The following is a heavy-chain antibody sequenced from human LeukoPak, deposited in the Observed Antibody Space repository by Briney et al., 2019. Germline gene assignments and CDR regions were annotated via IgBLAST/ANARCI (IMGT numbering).Heavy chain of an antibody. J-gene: IGHJ6*03. CDR1: GSTVWRYA. CDR3: ARAQITMVRDGRYYYYYMDV. V-gene: IGHV1-69*05. CDR2: IIPIFGTA. Sequence: VTVSCKGSGSTVWRYAVGWGGRATVKGLEWMGGIIPIFGTANYAQKFQGRVTITTDESTSTAYMELSSLRSEDTAVYYCARAQITMVRDGRYYYYYMDVWGKGTTVTVSS. D-gene: IGHD3-10*01.